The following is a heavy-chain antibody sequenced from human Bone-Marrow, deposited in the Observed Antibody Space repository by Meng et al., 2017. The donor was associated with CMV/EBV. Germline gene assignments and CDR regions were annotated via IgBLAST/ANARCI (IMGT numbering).Heavy chain of an antibody. J-gene: IGHJ6*02. V-gene: IGHV1-69*10. D-gene: IGHD2-15*01. CDR2: IIPILGIA. CDR3: ARDSGIVVVVAANDYYYYGMDV. Sequence: SVKVSCKASGGTFSSYAISWVRQAPGQGLEWMGGIIPILGIANYAQKFQGRVTITADKSTSTAYMELSSLRSEDTAVYYCARDSGIVVVVAANDYYYYGMDVWGQGNTVNVSS. CDR1: GGTFSSYA.